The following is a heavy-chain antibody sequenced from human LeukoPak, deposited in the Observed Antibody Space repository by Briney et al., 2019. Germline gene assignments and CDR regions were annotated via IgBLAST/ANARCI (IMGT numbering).Heavy chain of an antibody. D-gene: IGHD6-13*01. CDR3: ARQGGGSSWKDLVHY. J-gene: IGHJ4*02. Sequence: GESLKISCKGSGYSFASYWISWVRQLPGKGLEWMGRIDPSDSYTNYSPSFQGHVTISADKSVSTAYLQWSSLKASDTAMYYCARQGGGSSWKDLVHYWGQGTLVTVSS. CDR1: GYSFASYW. CDR2: IDPSDSYT. V-gene: IGHV5-10-1*01.